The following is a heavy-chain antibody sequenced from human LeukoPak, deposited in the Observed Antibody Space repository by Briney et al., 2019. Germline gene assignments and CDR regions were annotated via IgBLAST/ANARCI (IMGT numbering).Heavy chain of an antibody. Sequence: ASVKVSCKASGYTFTSYDINWVRQATGQGLEWMGWMDPNSGNTGYAQKFQGRVTMTRNTSISTAYMELSSLRSEDTAVYYCARGLFHLYYYDSSGFDYWGQGTLVTVSS. CDR3: ARGLFHLYYYDSSGFDY. D-gene: IGHD3-22*01. J-gene: IGHJ4*02. CDR1: GYTFTSYD. V-gene: IGHV1-8*01. CDR2: MDPNSGNT.